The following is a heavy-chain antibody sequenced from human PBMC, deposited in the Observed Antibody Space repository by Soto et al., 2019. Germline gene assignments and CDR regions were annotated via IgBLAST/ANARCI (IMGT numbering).Heavy chain of an antibody. V-gene: IGHV1-69*13. Sequence: SVKVSCKASGGTFSSYAISWVRQAPGQGLEWMGGIIPIFGTANYAQKFQGRVTITADESTSTAYMELSSLRSEDTAVYYRVEAARLRSRYYYYYGMDVWGQGTTVTVSS. J-gene: IGHJ6*02. CDR3: VEAARLRSRYYYYYGMDV. D-gene: IGHD6-6*01. CDR2: IIPIFGTA. CDR1: GGTFSSYA.